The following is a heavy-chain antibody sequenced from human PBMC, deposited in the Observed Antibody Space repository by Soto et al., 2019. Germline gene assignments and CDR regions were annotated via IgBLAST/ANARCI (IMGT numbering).Heavy chain of an antibody. CDR3: ARHRGYCSSNSCSPAAFDT. CDR1: GGSISSYY. CDR2: IYYSGST. Sequence: SETLSLTCTVSGGSISSYYWSWIRQPPGKGLEWIGYIYYSGSTNYNPSLKSRVTISVDTSKNQFSLKLSSVTAADTAVCYCARHRGYCSSNSCSPAAFDTWGQGKMLTVSS. J-gene: IGHJ3*02. D-gene: IGHD2-2*01. V-gene: IGHV4-59*08.